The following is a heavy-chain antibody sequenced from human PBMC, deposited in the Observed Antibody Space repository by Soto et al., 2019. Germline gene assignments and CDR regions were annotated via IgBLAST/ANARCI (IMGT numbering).Heavy chain of an antibody. CDR3: ARSGVRDSSGWHWGADY. CDR1: GGSISSGGYY. CDR2: IYYSGST. Sequence: QVQLQESGPGLVKPSQTLSLTCTVSGGSISSGGYYWSWIRQHPGKGLEWIGYIYYSGSTYYNPSLKSRVTISVDTSKNQFSLKLSSVTAADTAVYYCARSGVRDSSGWHWGADYWGQGTLVTVSS. D-gene: IGHD6-19*01. V-gene: IGHV4-31*03. J-gene: IGHJ4*02.